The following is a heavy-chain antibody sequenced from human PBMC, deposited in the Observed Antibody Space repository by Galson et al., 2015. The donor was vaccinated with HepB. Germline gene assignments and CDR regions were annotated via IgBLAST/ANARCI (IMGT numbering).Heavy chain of an antibody. CDR2: ISAYNGNT. Sequence: QSGAEVKKPGASVKVSCKASGYTFTSYGISWVRQAPGQGLEWMGWISAYNGNTNYAQKLQGRVTMTTDTSTSTAYMELRSLRSDDTAVYYCARDLELRQWLPRVDIWGQGTMVTVSS. D-gene: IGHD6-19*01. V-gene: IGHV1-18*01. J-gene: IGHJ3*02. CDR3: ARDLELRQWLPRVDI. CDR1: GYTFTSYG.